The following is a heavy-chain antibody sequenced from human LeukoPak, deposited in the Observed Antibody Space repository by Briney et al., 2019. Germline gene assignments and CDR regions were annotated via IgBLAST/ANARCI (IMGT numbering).Heavy chain of an antibody. Sequence: CGPRLLEATHTLTLTCAVSGSSLNSNGGGVGWIRHSPGKALEWLAIVYWDGDKRYSPSLKTRLTITKDTSKNQVVLTMTNVDPADTATYHCVHSLRGPGSGSPAYYFDFWGQGTLVTVSS. J-gene: IGHJ4*02. CDR3: VHSLRGPGSGSPAYYFDF. D-gene: IGHD3-10*01. V-gene: IGHV2-5*02. CDR1: GSSLNSNGGG. CDR2: VYWDGDK.